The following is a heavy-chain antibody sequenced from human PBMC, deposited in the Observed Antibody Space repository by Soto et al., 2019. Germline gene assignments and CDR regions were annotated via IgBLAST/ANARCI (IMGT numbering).Heavy chain of an antibody. Sequence: QVQLVESGGGVVQPGRSLRLSCAASGFTFSPYGMHWVRQAPGKGLEWVAVISYDGSTKYYADSVKGRFTISRDNSNNTLYQQMNSLRADDTAVYYCAKDLGGSYPERYYYYGMDIWGQGTTVTVSS. CDR3: AKDLGGSYPERYYYYGMDI. D-gene: IGHD1-26*01. J-gene: IGHJ6*02. CDR1: GFTFSPYG. V-gene: IGHV3-30*18. CDR2: ISYDGSTK.